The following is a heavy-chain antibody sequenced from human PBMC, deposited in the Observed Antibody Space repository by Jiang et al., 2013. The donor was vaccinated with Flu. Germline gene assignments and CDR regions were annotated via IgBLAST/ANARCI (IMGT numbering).Heavy chain of an antibody. D-gene: IGHD2-8*02. CDR1: GGAFSTYA. V-gene: IGHV1-69*01. J-gene: IGHJ6*02. Sequence: SGAEVKRPGSSVKLSCKAPGGAFSTYAISWVRQAPGQGLVWMGGITPVFGVVKYAQKFQDRVTITADEITSTVYMDLSSLRSEDSAVYCGGGYCADKTCYEGVYFAMDVWGRGTTVTVSS. CDR3: GGYCADKTCYEGVYFAMDV. CDR2: ITPVFGVV.